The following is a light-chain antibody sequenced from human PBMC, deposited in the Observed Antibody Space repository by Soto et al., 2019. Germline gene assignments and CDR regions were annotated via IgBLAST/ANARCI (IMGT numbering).Light chain of an antibody. Sequence: EIVLTQSPGTLSLSPGERATLSCRASQSVSSSYLAWYQQKPGQAPRLLSYGASSRATGIPDRFSGSGSGTDFTLTISRLEPEDFAVYSCQQYGSSPPITFGQGTRLEIK. V-gene: IGKV3-20*01. J-gene: IGKJ5*01. CDR1: QSVSSSY. CDR3: QQYGSSPPIT. CDR2: GAS.